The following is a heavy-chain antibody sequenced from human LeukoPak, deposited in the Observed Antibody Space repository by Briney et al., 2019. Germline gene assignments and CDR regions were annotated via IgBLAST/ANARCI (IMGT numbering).Heavy chain of an antibody. CDR2: IKQDGSEK. D-gene: IGHD5-24*01. Sequence: GGSLRLSCAASGFTFSDYYMSWIRQAPGKGLEWVANIKQDGSEKYYVDSVKGRFTISRDNAKNSLYLQMNSLRAEDTAVYYCARDNYPDAFDIWGQGTMVTVSS. CDR3: ARDNYPDAFDI. J-gene: IGHJ3*02. CDR1: GFTFSDYY. V-gene: IGHV3-7*01.